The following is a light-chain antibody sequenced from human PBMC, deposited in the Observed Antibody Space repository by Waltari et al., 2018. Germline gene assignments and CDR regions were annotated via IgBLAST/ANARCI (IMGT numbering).Light chain of an antibody. CDR3: VAWDDSLSGRL. J-gene: IGLJ3*02. CDR2: RND. CDR1: GSHIGRRP. Sequence: QSVLTQPPSASGPPGQRVTIPCSGSGSHIGRRPVYWYQQLPGTAPKLPIYRNDQRPSGVPDRFSGSKSGTSASLAISGLRSEDEADYYCVAWDDSLSGRLFGGGTKLTVL. V-gene: IGLV1-47*01.